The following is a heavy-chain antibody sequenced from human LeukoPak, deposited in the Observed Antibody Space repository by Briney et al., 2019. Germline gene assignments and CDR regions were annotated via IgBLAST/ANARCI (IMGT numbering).Heavy chain of an antibody. CDR3: ARVAAVNSGSPVRWFDP. J-gene: IGHJ5*02. D-gene: IGHD1-26*01. V-gene: IGHV4-30-2*01. CDR1: GGSISSGGYY. Sequence: PSQTLSLTCTVSGGSISSGGYYWSWIRQPPGKGLEWIGYIYHSGSTYYNPSLKSRVTISVDRSKNQFSLKLSSVTAADTAVYYCARVAAVNSGSPVRWFDPWGQGTLVTVSS. CDR2: IYHSGST.